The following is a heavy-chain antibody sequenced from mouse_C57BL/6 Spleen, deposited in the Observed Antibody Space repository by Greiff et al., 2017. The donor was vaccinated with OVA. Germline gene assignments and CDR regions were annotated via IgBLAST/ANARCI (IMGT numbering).Heavy chain of an antibody. V-gene: IGHV1-50*01. CDR2: IDPSDSYT. CDR3: ARDFAY. Sequence: QVQLQQPGAELVKPGASVKLSCKASGYTFTSYWMQWVKQRPGQGLEWIGEIDPSDSYTNYNQKFKGKATLTVDTYSSTAYMQLSSLTSEDSAVYYCARDFAYWGQGTLVTVSA. CDR1: GYTFTSYW. J-gene: IGHJ3*01.